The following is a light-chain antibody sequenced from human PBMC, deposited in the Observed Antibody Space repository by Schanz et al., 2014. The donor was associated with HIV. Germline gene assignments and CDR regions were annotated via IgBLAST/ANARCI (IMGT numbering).Light chain of an antibody. V-gene: IGLV1-47*01. CDR2: RNN. CDR1: SSNIGSNY. J-gene: IGLJ2*01. CDR3: AAWDASLSVVV. Sequence: QLVLTQPPSASGTPGQRVTISCSGSSSNIGSNYVYWYQQLPGTAPKLLIYRNNQRPSGVPDRFSGSKSGTSASLAISGLRSEDEADYYCAAWDASLSVVVFGGGTKLTVL.